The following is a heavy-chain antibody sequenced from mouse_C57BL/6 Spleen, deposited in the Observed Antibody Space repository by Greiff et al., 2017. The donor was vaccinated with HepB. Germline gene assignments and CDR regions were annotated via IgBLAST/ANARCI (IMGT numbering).Heavy chain of an antibody. D-gene: IGHD1-1*01. Sequence: QVQLQQPGTELVKPGASVKLSCKASGYTFTSYWMHWVKQRPGQGLEWIGNINPSNGGTNYNEKFKSKATLTVDKSSSTAYMQLSSLTSEESAVYYCARKESGHWYYGSSYDYAMDYWGQGTSVTVSS. V-gene: IGHV1-53*01. J-gene: IGHJ4*01. CDR1: GYTFTSYW. CDR2: INPSNGGT. CDR3: ARKESGHWYYGSSYDYAMDY.